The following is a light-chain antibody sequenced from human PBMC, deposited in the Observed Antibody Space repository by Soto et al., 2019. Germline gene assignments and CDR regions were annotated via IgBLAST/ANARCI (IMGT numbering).Light chain of an antibody. V-gene: IGKV3-20*01. CDR2: GAS. CDR3: QQDGSPPIT. J-gene: IGKJ5*01. CDR1: QSVSSSY. Sequence: VLNISPDTLSLPTGERATLSCRASQSVSSSYLAWYQQKPGLAPRLLIYGASNRATGIPDRFSGSGSGTDFTLIITRLEPEDFVVYYCQQDGSPPITFAPGTRLEV.